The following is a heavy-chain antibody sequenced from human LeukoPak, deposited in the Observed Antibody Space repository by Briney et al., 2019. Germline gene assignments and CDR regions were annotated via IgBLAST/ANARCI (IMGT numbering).Heavy chain of an antibody. D-gene: IGHD6-13*01. CDR1: GGSLSSSSYC. V-gene: IGHV4-39*01. CDR3: ARRLAGTEDY. CDR2: IYYSGST. Sequence: SETLSLTCTVSGGSLSSSSYCWGWIRQPPGKGLEWIGSIYYSGSTYYNPSLKSRVTISVDTSKNQCSLKPSSVTAADTAVYYCARRLAGTEDYWGQGTLVTAPS. J-gene: IGHJ4*02.